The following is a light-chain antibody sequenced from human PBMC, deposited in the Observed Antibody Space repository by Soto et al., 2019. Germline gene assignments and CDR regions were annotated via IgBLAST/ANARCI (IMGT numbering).Light chain of an antibody. CDR2: AAS. CDR1: QSISSY. CDR3: QQSYSTPRAT. Sequence: DIQMTQSPSSLSASVGDRVTITCRASQSISSYLNWYQQKPGKAPKLLIYAASSLQSGVPSRFSGSGSGTDFTLTISSLQPEDFATYYCQQSYSTPRATSGQGTKVDIK. J-gene: IGKJ1*01. V-gene: IGKV1-39*01.